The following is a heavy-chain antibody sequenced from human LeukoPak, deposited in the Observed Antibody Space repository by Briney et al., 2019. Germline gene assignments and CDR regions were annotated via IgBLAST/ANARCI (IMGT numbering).Heavy chain of an antibody. D-gene: IGHD4-17*01. Sequence: SETLSLTCTVSGGSISSSSYYWGWIRQPPGKGLEWIGSIYYSGSTYYNPSLKSRVTISVDTSKNQFSLKLSSVTAADTAVYYCARPRSPYGDYDYWGQGTLVTVSS. V-gene: IGHV4-39*01. CDR1: GGSISSSSYY. J-gene: IGHJ4*02. CDR3: ARPRSPYGDYDY. CDR2: IYYSGST.